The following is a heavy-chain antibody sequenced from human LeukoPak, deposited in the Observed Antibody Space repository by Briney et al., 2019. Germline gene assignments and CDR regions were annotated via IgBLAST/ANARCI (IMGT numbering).Heavy chain of an antibody. D-gene: IGHD6-13*01. Sequence: ASVKVSCKASGYTFTSYDINWVRQATGQGLEWMGWMNPNSGNTGYAQKFQGRVTITRNTSISTAYMELSSLRSEDTAVYYCARGGIAAAGYNYDYWGQGTLVTVSS. CDR3: ARGGIAAAGYNYDY. CDR2: MNPNSGNT. V-gene: IGHV1-8*03. CDR1: GYTFTSYD. J-gene: IGHJ4*02.